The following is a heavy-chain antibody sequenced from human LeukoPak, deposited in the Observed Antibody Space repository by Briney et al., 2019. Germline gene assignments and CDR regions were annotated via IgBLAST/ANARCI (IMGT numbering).Heavy chain of an antibody. V-gene: IGHV4-59*01. J-gene: IGHJ6*02. CDR1: GGSISSYY. Sequence: SETLSLTCTVSGGSISSYYWSWIRQPPGKGLEWIGYIYYSGSTNYNPSLKSRVTISVDTSKNQLSLKLSSVTAADTAVYYCARFYGDYRGAYYYYGMDVWGQGTTVTVSS. D-gene: IGHD4-17*01. CDR3: ARFYGDYRGAYYYYGMDV. CDR2: IYYSGST.